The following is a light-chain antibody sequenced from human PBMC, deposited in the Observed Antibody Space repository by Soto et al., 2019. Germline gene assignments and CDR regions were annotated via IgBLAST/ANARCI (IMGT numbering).Light chain of an antibody. CDR1: QSVSSSY. V-gene: IGKV3-20*01. CDR3: QQSGT. J-gene: IGKJ1*01. CDR2: RAS. Sequence: EIVLTQSPGTLSLSPGERATLSCRASQSVSSSYLAWYQHKPGQAPRLLIYRASNRAAGIPDRFSGSGSGTDFTLTISRLEPEDFAVYYCQQSGTVGQGTKVDIK.